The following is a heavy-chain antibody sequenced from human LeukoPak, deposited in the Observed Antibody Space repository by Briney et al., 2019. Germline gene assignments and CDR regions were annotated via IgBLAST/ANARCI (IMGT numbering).Heavy chain of an antibody. D-gene: IGHD2-15*01. CDR1: GFTFSSYW. J-gene: IGHJ4*02. CDR2: IRQDGGEK. CDR3: GRVRCSGGTCYTYSSGWAFEF. V-gene: IGHV3-7*01. Sequence: GGSLRLSCAVSGFTFSSYWMNWVRQAPGKGLEWVASIRQDGGEKSYVDSVKGRFTISRDNTKNSLYLQMDSLRADNTAVYYCGRVRCSGGTCYTYSSGWAFEFWGQGSLVIVSS.